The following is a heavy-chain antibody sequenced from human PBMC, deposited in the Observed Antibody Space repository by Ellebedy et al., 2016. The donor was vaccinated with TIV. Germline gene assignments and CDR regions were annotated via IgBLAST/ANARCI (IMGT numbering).Heavy chain of an antibody. J-gene: IGHJ4*02. Sequence: PGGSLRPSCAASGFNFIDAWMTWVAKAPGKGLEWVGRIKAKTDNGTSDYASTVKYRFIISRDDSTNTLFLQMNGLKTEDTGVYYCNAAPSSYYFDHWGQGALVTVSS. CDR1: GFNFIDAW. CDR3: NAAPSSYYFDH. CDR2: IKAKTDNGTS. V-gene: IGHV3-15*01.